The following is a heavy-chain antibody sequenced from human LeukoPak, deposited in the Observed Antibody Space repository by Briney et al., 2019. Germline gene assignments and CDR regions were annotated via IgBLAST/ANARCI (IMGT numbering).Heavy chain of an antibody. V-gene: IGHV1-18*01. CDR3: ARAFPRITMIVVVNPDFDY. CDR1: GYTFTSYG. D-gene: IGHD3-22*01. J-gene: IGHJ4*02. Sequence: ASVKVSCKASGYTFTSYGISWVRQAPGQGLEWMGWISAYNGNTNYAQKLQGRVTMTTDTSTSTAYMELRSLRSDDTAVYYCARAFPRITMIVVVNPDFDYWGQGTLVTASS. CDR2: ISAYNGNT.